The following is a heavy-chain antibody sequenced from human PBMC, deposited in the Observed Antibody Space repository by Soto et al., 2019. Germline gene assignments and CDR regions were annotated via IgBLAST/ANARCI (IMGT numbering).Heavy chain of an antibody. D-gene: IGHD1-26*01. J-gene: IGHJ6*02. CDR2: IYYSGST. Sequence: QVQLQESGPGLVKPSQTLSLTCTVSGGSISSGGYFWSCIRQHPGKVLEWIGFIYYSGSTYYNPSLKSRVTISVNTSKNQLSQKMRSVTAADTAVYYWASEVAAPYCYDGMDVWGQGTTVTVS. V-gene: IGHV4-31*03. CDR1: GGSISSGGYF. CDR3: ASEVAAPYCYDGMDV.